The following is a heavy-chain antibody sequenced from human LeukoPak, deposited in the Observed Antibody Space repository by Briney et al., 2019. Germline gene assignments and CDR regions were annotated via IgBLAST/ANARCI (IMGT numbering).Heavy chain of an antibody. CDR3: AKSEEMATILYYFDY. J-gene: IGHJ4*02. D-gene: IGHD5-24*01. V-gene: IGHV3-21*04. Sequence: PGGSLRLSCAASGFTFSSYSMNWVRQAPGKGLEWVSSISSSSSYIYYADSVKGRFTISRDNAKNSLYLQMNSLRAEDTAVYYCAKSEEMATILYYFDYWGQGTLVTVSS. CDR2: ISSSSSYI. CDR1: GFTFSSYS.